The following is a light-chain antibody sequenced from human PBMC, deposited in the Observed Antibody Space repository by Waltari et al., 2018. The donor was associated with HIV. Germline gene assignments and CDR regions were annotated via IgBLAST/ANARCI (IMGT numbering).Light chain of an antibody. CDR2: EVT. J-gene: IGLJ1*01. V-gene: IGLV2-23*02. Sequence: QSALTQPASVSGSPGQSITISCTGTSSDVESYNFVSWYQQYPGKAPKLMIYEVTKRPSGVSNRVSGAKSHNTASLTISGLQAEDEADYYCCSYADSSTYVFGTGTKVTVL. CDR1: SSDVESYNF. CDR3: CSYADSSTYV.